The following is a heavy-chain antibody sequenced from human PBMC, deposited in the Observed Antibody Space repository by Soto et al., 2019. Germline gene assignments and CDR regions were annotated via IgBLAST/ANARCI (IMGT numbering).Heavy chain of an antibody. V-gene: IGHV4-39*01. CDR3: ARLVYDSSGYRPG. D-gene: IGHD3-22*01. Sequence: QLQLQESGPGLVKPSETLSLTCTVSGGSISSSSYYWGWIRQPPGKGLECIGSMYYSGSTYYNPSLKSRVTISVDTSKNQLSLKLSSVTAADTAVYYCARLVYDSSGYRPGWGQGSLVTVSS. J-gene: IGHJ4*02. CDR1: GGSISSSSYY. CDR2: MYYSGST.